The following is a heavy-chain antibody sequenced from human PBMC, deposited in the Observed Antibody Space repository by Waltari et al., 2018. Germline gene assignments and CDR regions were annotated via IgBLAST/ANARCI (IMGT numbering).Heavy chain of an antibody. CDR2: ISSSSSYI. D-gene: IGHD1-1*01. J-gene: IGHJ4*02. CDR1: GFTFSSYS. Sequence: EVQLVESGGGLVKPGGSLRLSCAASGFTFSSYSMNWVRQAPGKGLEWVSSISSSSSYIYYADSVKGRFTISRDNAKNSLYLQMNSLRAEDTAVYYCARDENWNDEPHFDYWGQGTLVTVSS. CDR3: ARDENWNDEPHFDY. V-gene: IGHV3-21*01.